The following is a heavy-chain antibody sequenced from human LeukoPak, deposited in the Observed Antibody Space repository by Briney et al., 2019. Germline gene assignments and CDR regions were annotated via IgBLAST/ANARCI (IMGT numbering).Heavy chain of an antibody. CDR1: GGSFSGYY. Sequence: SETLSLTCAVYGGSFSGYYWSWIRQPPGKGLEWIGEINHSGSTNYNPSLKGRVTISVDTSKNQFSLKLSSVTAADTAVYYCAVKRRGKNGSGDYWGQGTLVTVSS. D-gene: IGHD3-10*01. J-gene: IGHJ4*02. CDR3: AVKRRGKNGSGDY. CDR2: INHSGST. V-gene: IGHV4-34*01.